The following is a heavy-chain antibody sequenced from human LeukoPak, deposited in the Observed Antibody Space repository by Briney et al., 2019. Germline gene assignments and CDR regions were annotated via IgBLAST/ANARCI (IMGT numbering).Heavy chain of an antibody. CDR2: TKQDGSKK. J-gene: IGHJ6*02. V-gene: IGHV3-7*03. Sequence: PGGSLRLSCVASGFPFSSYWMTWVRQAPGKGLEWVANTKQDGSKKSYVDSVKGRFTISRDNAKNSLYLQMSNLRAEDTAVYFCARGGGLDVWGQGATVTVSS. CDR1: GFPFSSYW. D-gene: IGHD3-16*01. CDR3: ARGGGLDV.